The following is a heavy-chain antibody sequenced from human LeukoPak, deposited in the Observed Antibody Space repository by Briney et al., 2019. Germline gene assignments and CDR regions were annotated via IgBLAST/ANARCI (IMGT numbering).Heavy chain of an antibody. J-gene: IGHJ4*02. CDR3: TRGRAAGD. CDR1: GYTFTNND. V-gene: IGHV1-8*01. CDR2: VSPDSGDT. Sequence: AASVKVSCKASGYTFTNNDINWVRQATGQGIGWMGWVSPDSGDTGYAPNFRGRVTMTTDTSINTAYMELTSLTSEDTAIYYCTRGRAAGDWGQGTLVTVSS. D-gene: IGHD6-19*01.